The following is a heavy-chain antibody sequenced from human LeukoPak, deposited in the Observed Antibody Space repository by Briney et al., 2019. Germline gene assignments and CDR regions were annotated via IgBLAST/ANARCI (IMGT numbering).Heavy chain of an antibody. CDR3: ARDKITGASSFDH. J-gene: IGHJ4*02. V-gene: IGHV3-7*04. CDR2: IRQDGGEI. Sequence: PGRSLRLSCAASEFTFSTYWMSWVRQAPGKGPEWVANIRQDGGEIYYVDSVKGRFTISRDNAKSSLYLQMNSLRAEDTAVYYCARDKITGASSFDHWGQGTLVTVSS. D-gene: IGHD1-14*01. CDR1: EFTFSTYW.